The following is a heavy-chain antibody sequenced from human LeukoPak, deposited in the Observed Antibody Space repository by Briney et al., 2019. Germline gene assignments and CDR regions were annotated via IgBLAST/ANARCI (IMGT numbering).Heavy chain of an antibody. D-gene: IGHD2-21*01. CDR3: ARELGIDYYYYYMDV. CDR1: GDSVSSNNAA. CDR2: TYYRSKWYD. J-gene: IGHJ6*03. V-gene: IGHV6-1*01. Sequence: SQTLSLTCAISGDSVSSNNAAWNWIRQSPSRGLEWLGRTYYRSKWYDDYAVSVKSRININADTSKNQVALQLNSVTPEDTAVYYCARELGIDYYYYYMDVWGKGATVTVSS.